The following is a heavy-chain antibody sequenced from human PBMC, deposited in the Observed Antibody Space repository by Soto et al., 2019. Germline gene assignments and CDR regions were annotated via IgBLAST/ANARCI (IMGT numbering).Heavy chain of an antibody. V-gene: IGHV3-72*01. CDR2: TRNKANSYTT. CDR3: ARGFAGTTDAFDI. CDR1: GFTFSDHY. Sequence: EVQLVESGGGLVQPGGSLRLSCAASGFTFSDHYMDWVRQAPGKGLEWVGRTRNKANSYTTEYAASVKGRFTISRDDSKKSLYLQTNSLKTEDTAVYYCARGFAGTTDAFDIWGQGTMVTVSS. J-gene: IGHJ3*02. D-gene: IGHD1-26*01.